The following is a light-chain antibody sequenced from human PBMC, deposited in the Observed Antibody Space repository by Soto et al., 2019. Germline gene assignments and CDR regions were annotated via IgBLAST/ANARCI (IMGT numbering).Light chain of an antibody. V-gene: IGKV3-11*01. Sequence: EIVLTQSPATLSLSPGERATLSCRASQNIKRYLAWYQQRPGQAPRLLIYDASNRATGTPARFSGSGSGTDFTLTISSLEPEGFAVYFCQHRSNWPPLFGPGTKVDIK. CDR3: QHRSNWPPL. J-gene: IGKJ3*01. CDR2: DAS. CDR1: QNIKRY.